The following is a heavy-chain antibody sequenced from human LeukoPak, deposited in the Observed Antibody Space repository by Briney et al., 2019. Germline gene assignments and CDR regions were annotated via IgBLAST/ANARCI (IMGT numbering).Heavy chain of an antibody. CDR3: ARGVRGMVRGNCWFDP. Sequence: ASVKVSCKASGYTFTSYDINWVRQATGQGLEWMGWMNPNSGNTGYAQKFQGRVTMTRNTSISTAYMELSSLRSEDTAVYYCARGVRGMVRGNCWFDPWGQGTLVTVSS. V-gene: IGHV1-8*01. J-gene: IGHJ5*02. CDR2: MNPNSGNT. D-gene: IGHD3-10*01. CDR1: GYTFTSYD.